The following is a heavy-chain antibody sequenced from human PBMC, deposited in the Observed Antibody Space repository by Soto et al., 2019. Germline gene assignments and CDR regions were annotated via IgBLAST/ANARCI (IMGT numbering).Heavy chain of an antibody. V-gene: IGHV4-59*08. D-gene: IGHD3-10*01. CDR3: ARRYGGGFDY. Sequence: QVQLLESGPGLVKPSETLSLTCTVSGGSIRSYYWSWIRQPPGKGLEWIGYIYSSGSTNYNPSLKSRVTISVDTSKNQFSLKLSSVTAADTAVYSCARRYGGGFDYWGQGTLVTVCS. CDR2: IYSSGST. CDR1: GGSIRSYY. J-gene: IGHJ4*02.